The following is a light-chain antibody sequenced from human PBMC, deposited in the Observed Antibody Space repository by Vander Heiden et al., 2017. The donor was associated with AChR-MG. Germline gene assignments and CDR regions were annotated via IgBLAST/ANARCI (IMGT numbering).Light chain of an antibody. CDR1: QNVNNN. CDR2: GAS. V-gene: IGKV3-15*01. CDR3: QQYNEWPPLT. J-gene: IGKJ4*01. Sequence: EIMVTQSPATLSVSPGERASLSCRASQNVNNNLAWYQQKPGQAPRLLIYGASTRATGIPTRFSGSGSGTEFTLTVSSLQSEDFAVYYCQQYNEWPPLTFGGGTKVEI.